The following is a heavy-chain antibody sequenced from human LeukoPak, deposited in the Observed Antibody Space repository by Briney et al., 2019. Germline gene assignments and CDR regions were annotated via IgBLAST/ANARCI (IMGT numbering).Heavy chain of an antibody. CDR2: INGGGSTI. J-gene: IGHJ4*02. V-gene: IGHV3-48*02. CDR1: GFTFSTYG. CDR3: ARKSYGSGSYYLDF. D-gene: IGHD3-10*01. Sequence: GGSLRLSCAASGFTFSTYGMNWVRQAPGKGLEWVSYINGGGSTIYYADSVKGRFTISRDNAKNSLYLQMNSLRDEDTAVYYCARKSYGSGSYYLDFWGQGTLVTVSS.